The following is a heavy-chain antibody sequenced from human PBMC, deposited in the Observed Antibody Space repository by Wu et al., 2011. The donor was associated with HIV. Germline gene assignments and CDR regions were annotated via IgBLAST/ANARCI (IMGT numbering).Heavy chain of an antibody. CDR2: IIPVFDAT. D-gene: IGHD6-19*01. CDR3: AADTAVAGNGVYYYYGMDV. Sequence: QVQLVQSGAEVKKPGSSVKVSCKASGVTSRSYAITWVRQAPGQGLEWMGRIIPVFDATNYAQKFQERVTITRDMSTSTAYMELSSLRSEDTAVYYCAADTAVAGNGVYYYYGMDVWGQGTTVTVSS. CDR1: GVTSRSYA. J-gene: IGHJ6*02. V-gene: IGHV1-69*05.